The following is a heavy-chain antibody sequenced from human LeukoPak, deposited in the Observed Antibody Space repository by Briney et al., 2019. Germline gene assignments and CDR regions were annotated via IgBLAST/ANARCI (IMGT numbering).Heavy chain of an antibody. CDR3: TRAVAGHPD. J-gene: IGHJ4*02. D-gene: IGHD6-19*01. V-gene: IGHV4-34*01. CDR2: INHSGYT. Sequence: PSETLSLTCGVSGVPSSNYYWSWVRQSPRQGLEWIGEINHSGYTNYNPSLKSRVTMSIDTSKNQFSLKLTSVAAADAGVYYCTRAVAGHPDWGQGTLVTVSS. CDR1: GVPSSNYY.